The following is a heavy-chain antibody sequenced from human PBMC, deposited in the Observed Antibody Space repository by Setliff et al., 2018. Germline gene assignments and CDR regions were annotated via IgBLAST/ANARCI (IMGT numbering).Heavy chain of an antibody. CDR1: GYTFTNFG. V-gene: IGHV1-18*01. CDR2: ISPYTGNT. Sequence: ASVKVSCKTSGYTFTNFGISWVRQAPGQGLEWLGSISPYTGNTNYPERLQGRITMTTDTLTSTVYMELRSLRPDDTALYYCVRSSAPQIVLAADFDRWGQGTLVTV. D-gene: IGHD2-8*02. CDR3: VRSSAPQIVLAADFDR. J-gene: IGHJ4*02.